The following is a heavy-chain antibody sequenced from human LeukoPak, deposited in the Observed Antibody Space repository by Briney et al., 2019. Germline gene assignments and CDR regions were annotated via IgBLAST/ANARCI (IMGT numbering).Heavy chain of an antibody. J-gene: IGHJ4*02. Sequence: SETLSLTCTVSGGSISSYYWSWIRQPPGKGLEWIGYIYYSGSTNYNPSLKSRVTISVDTSKNQFSLKLSSVTAADTAVYYCARGRKVGQRYCSGGSCYSLTPFFDYWGQGTLVTVSS. V-gene: IGHV4-59*12. CDR3: ARGRKVGQRYCSGGSCYSLTPFFDY. D-gene: IGHD2-15*01. CDR1: GGSISSYY. CDR2: IYYSGST.